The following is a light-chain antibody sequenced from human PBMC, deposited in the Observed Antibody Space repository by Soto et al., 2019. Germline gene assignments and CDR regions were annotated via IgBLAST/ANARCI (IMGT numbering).Light chain of an antibody. CDR1: QSVSSN. V-gene: IGKV3-15*01. J-gene: IGKJ1*01. CDR2: GAS. Sequence: EIVLTQSPGTLSLSPGERATLSCRASQSVSSNLAWYQQKPGQAPRLLIYGASTRATGIPARFSGSGSGTEFTLTISSLQSEDFAVYYCQQYNNWPPGTFGQGTKVDTK. CDR3: QQYNNWPPGT.